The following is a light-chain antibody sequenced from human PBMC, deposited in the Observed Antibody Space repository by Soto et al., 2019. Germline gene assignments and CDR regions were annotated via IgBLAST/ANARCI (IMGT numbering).Light chain of an antibody. CDR1: SSDVGGYNF. CDR2: DVS. V-gene: IGLV2-14*01. CDR3: SSYTSGSTYV. Sequence: QSVLTQPASLSGSPGQSITISRTGTSSDVGGYNFVSWYQQHPGKAPKLMIYDVSNRPSGLSNRFSGSKSGNTASLTISGLQAEDEADYYCSSYTSGSTYVFGTGTKVTVL. J-gene: IGLJ1*01.